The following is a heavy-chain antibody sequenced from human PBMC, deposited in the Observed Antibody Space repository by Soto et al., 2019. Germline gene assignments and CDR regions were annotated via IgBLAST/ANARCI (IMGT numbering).Heavy chain of an antibody. J-gene: IGHJ4*02. V-gene: IGHV4-38-2*02. CDR2: IDYSGRT. Sequence: SETLSLTCSVSGYLISSGYYWGWIRQTPGKGLEWLGSIDYSGRTYYNPSLKSRVSTSVDLSKNQFSLNLRSVTAADTAVYFCGRVWSSVYDSYFFDSGGQEPLVTVPS. D-gene: IGHD3-22*01. CDR1: GYLISSGYY. CDR3: GRVWSSVYDSYFFDS.